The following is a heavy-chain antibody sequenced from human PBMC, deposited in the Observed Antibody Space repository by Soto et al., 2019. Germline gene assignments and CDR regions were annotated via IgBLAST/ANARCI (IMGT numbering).Heavy chain of an antibody. CDR1: GFTFSSYA. V-gene: IGHV3-23*01. D-gene: IGHD6-6*01. CDR3: AKETSPYGGSSGEDY. Sequence: GRSLRLSCAASGFTFSSYAMSWVRQAPGKGLEWVSAISHNGSSKYYADSVKGRFTISRDNSKNTLYLQMNSLRAEDTAVYYCAKETSPYGGSSGEDYWGQGTLVTVSS. CDR2: ISHNGSSK. J-gene: IGHJ4*02.